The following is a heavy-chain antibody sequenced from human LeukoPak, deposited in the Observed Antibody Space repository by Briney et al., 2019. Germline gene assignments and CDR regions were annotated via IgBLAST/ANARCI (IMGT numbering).Heavy chain of an antibody. CDR2: IYHSGST. CDR3: ARVFLHPYYGSGIAIWFGP. CDR1: GGSISSSNW. J-gene: IGHJ5*02. Sequence: SETLSLTCAVSGGSISSSNWWSWVRQPPGKGLEWIGEIYHSGSTNYNPSLKSRVTISVDKSKNQFSLKLSSVTAADTAVYYCARVFLHPYYGSGIAIWFGPWGQGTLVTVSS. D-gene: IGHD3-10*01. V-gene: IGHV4-4*02.